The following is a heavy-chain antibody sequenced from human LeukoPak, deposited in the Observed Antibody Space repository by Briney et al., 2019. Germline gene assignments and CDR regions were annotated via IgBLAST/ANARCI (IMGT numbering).Heavy chain of an antibody. D-gene: IGHD2-2*01. CDR1: GFTFSSYA. V-gene: IGHV3-21*01. CDR3: ARASLGDCSSTSCSLYYYYYMDV. Sequence: GGSLRLSCAASGFTFSSYAMNWVRQAPGKGLEWVSSISSSSSYIYYADSVKGRFTISRDNAKNSLYLQMNSLRAEDTAVYYCARASLGDCSSTSCSLYYYYYMDVWGKGTTVTVSS. J-gene: IGHJ6*03. CDR2: ISSSSSYI.